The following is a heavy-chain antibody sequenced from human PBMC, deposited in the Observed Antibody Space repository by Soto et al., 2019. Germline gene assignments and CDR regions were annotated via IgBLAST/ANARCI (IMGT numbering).Heavy chain of an antibody. V-gene: IGHV4-59*01. J-gene: IGHJ5*02. Sequence: PSETLSLTCTVSGGSISSYYWSWIRQPPGKGLEWIGYIYYSGSTNYNPSLKSRVTISVDTSKNQFSLKLSSVTAADTAVYYCARDQPPGPSYSSSWYGNWFDPWGQGTLVTVSS. CDR3: ARDQPPGPSYSSSWYGNWFDP. CDR2: IYYSGST. CDR1: GGSISSYY. D-gene: IGHD6-13*01.